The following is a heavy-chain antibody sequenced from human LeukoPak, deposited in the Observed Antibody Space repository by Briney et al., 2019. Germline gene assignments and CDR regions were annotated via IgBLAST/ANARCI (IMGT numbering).Heavy chain of an antibody. V-gene: IGHV3-20*04. Sequence: GGSLRLSCAASGFTFDDYGMTWVRQAPGKGLEWVSGINWNGGSTGYADSVKGRFTISRDNAENSLYLQMNSLRAEDTAVYYCAKDRRYRGVFDYWGQGTLVTVSS. CDR2: INWNGGST. J-gene: IGHJ4*02. CDR1: GFTFDDYG. CDR3: AKDRRYRGVFDY. D-gene: IGHD3-10*01.